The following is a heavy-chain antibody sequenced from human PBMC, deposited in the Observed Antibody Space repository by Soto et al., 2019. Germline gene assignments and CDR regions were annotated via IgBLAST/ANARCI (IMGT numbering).Heavy chain of an antibody. Sequence: EVQLLESGGCLVQPGGALRLSCAASEFTFSNYAMTWVRQAPGKGLEWVASISGVGSTTYHADAVRGRFTISRDNVRNTLYLQMNGLRAEDTALYYCARIQDAAGTDYWGQGTLVTVSS. D-gene: IGHD6-13*01. V-gene: IGHV3-23*01. CDR2: ISGVGSTT. J-gene: IGHJ4*02. CDR3: ARIQDAAGTDY. CDR1: EFTFSNYA.